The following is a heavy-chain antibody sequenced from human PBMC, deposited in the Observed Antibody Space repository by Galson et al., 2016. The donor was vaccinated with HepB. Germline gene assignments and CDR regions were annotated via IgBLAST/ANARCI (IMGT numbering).Heavy chain of an antibody. V-gene: IGHV3-9*01. J-gene: IGHJ6*02. Sequence: SLRLSCAASGFTFDDYAMHWVRQAPGKGLEWVSGISWNSGSIGYADSVKGRFTISRDNAKNSLYLQMNSLRAEDTALYYCAKDTEAYYYGSGSSPYYGMDVWGQGTTVTVSS. CDR2: ISWNSGSI. CDR3: AKDTEAYYYGSGSSPYYGMDV. D-gene: IGHD3-10*01. CDR1: GFTFDDYA.